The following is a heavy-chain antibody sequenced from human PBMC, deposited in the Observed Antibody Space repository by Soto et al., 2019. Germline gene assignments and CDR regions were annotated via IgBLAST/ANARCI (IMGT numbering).Heavy chain of an antibody. J-gene: IGHJ4*02. CDR3: ARDRPPPPAVAGVPGY. D-gene: IGHD6-19*01. CDR2: ISSSGSYI. CDR1: GFTFSSYS. Sequence: GGSLRLSCAASGFTFSSYSMNWVRQAPGKGLEWVSSISSSGSYIYYADSVKGRFTISRDNAKNTLYLQMNSLRAEDTAVYYCARDRPPPPAVAGVPGYWGQGTLVTVSS. V-gene: IGHV3-21*01.